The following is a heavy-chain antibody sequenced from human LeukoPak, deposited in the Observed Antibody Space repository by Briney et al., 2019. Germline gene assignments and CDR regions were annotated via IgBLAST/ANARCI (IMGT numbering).Heavy chain of an antibody. J-gene: IGHJ4*02. CDR1: GFTLSTYS. V-gene: IGHV3-21*01. CDR2: ISTSSSYI. D-gene: IGHD3-3*01. Sequence: GGSLRLSCAASGFTLSTYSMTWVRQAPGKGLECVSSISTSSSYIYYADSVKGRFTISRDNTKNSLYLQMSSLRAEDTAVYYCARVGGSSLFDYWGQGTLVTVSS. CDR3: ARVGGSSLFDY.